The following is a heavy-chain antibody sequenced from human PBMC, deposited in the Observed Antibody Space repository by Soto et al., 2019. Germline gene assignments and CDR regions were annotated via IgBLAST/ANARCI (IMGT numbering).Heavy chain of an antibody. CDR2: IFWDDDK. D-gene: IGHD3-3*01. V-gene: IGHV2-5*02. J-gene: IGHJ4*02. CDR1: GFSLSTSGVA. CDR3: ARIFDFWSGYYFSY. Sequence: SGFSLSTSGVAVGWIRQAPRKAPEWLAFIFWDDDKRYSPSLENRLTITKDTSKNQVVLTMTNMDPVDTATYYCARIFDFWSGYYFSYWGRGTLVTVSS.